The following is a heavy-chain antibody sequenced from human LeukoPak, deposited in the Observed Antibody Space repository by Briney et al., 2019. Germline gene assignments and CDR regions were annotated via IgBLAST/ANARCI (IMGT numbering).Heavy chain of an antibody. CDR3: ARDGRPYYYYMDV. CDR1: GFTFSSYS. CDR2: ISSSSSTT. D-gene: IGHD1-26*01. J-gene: IGHJ6*03. V-gene: IGHV3-48*01. Sequence: PGGSLRLSCAASGFTFSSYSMNWVRQAPGKGLEWVSYISSSSSTTYYADSVKGRFTISRDNAKNSLYLQMNSLRAEDTAVYYCARDGRPYYYYMDVWGKGTTVTVSS.